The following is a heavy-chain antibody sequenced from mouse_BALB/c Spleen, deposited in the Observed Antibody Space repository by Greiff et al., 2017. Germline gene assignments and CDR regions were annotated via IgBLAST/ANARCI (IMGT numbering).Heavy chain of an antibody. D-gene: IGHD1-1*01. CDR1: GYNFTSYW. CDR3: AREGDYYGSSY. Sequence: QVQLQQPGAELVKPGTSVKLSCKASGYNFTSYWINWVKLRPGQGLEWIGDIYPGSGSTNYNEKFKSKATLTVDTSSSTAYMQLSSLASEDSALYYCAREGDYYGSSYWGQGTTRTVSS. J-gene: IGHJ2*01. CDR2: IYPGSGST. V-gene: IGHV1-55*01.